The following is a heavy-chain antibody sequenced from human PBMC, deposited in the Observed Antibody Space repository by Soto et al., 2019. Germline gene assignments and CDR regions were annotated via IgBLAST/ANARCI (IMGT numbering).Heavy chain of an antibody. CDR1: GGSISSGGYY. V-gene: IGHV4-31*03. D-gene: IGHD2-21*02. CDR2: IYYSGST. Sequence: QVQLQESGPGLVKPSQTLSLTCTVSGGSISSGGYYWSWIRQHPGKGLEWIGYIYYSGSTYYNPSPTPRVTISVDPSKTQFSLKLSSVPAADTAVYYCASFCGGDCHNGMDVWGQGTTVTVSS. CDR3: ASFCGGDCHNGMDV. J-gene: IGHJ6*02.